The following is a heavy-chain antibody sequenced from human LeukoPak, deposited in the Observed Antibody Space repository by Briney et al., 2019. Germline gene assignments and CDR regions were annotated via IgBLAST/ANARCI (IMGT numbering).Heavy chain of an antibody. D-gene: IGHD2-21*01. Sequence: PGGSLRLSCVGSGFIFSVYAISWVRQAPGKGLEWVAAMSGNGGSTYYADSVKGRFTISRDNSKDTLYLQMDSLSAEDSAVYYCAKGTMVILTATYYFDFWGQGTLVTVSS. CDR3: AKGTMVILTATYYFDF. CDR2: MSGNGGST. V-gene: IGHV3-23*01. CDR1: GFIFSVYA. J-gene: IGHJ4*02.